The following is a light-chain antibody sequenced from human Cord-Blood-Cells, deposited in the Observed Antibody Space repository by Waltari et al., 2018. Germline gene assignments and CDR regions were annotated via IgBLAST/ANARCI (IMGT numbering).Light chain of an antibody. CDR1: SSDVGSYNL. Sequence: QSALTQPASVSGSPGQSITISCTGTSSDVGSYNLVSWYQQHPGKATKLMSYEGSKRPSGVSNRFSGSTSGNTASLTISGLQAEDEADYCCCSYAGSSTWVFGGGTKLTVL. CDR3: CSYAGSSTWV. J-gene: IGLJ3*02. V-gene: IGLV2-23*01. CDR2: EGS.